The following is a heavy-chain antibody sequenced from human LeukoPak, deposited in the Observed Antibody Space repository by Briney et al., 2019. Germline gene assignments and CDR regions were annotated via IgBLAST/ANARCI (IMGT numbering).Heavy chain of an antibody. CDR3: AGTIVGKWAIDY. Sequence: GGSLRLSCAASGFTVSRNYMTWVRQAPGKGLEWVSVIYSGGSTYYADSVKGRFTVSRDNSKNTLYLQMNSLGAEDTAVYYCAGTIVGKWAIDYWGQGTLVTVSS. CDR2: IYSGGST. J-gene: IGHJ4*02. CDR1: GFTVSRNY. D-gene: IGHD3-22*01. V-gene: IGHV3-53*01.